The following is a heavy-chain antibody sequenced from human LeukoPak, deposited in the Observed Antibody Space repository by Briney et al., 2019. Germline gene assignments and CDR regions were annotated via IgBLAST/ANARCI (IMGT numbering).Heavy chain of an antibody. CDR1: GYTFTGYY. CDR3: ARDPKFYYYYYGMDV. CDR2: INPNSGGT. Sequence: ASVKVSCKASGYTFTGYYMHWVRQAPGQGLEWMGWINPNSGGTNYAQKLQGRVTMTTDTSTSTAYMELRSLRSDDTAVYYCARDPKFYYYYYGMDVWGQGTTVTVSS. V-gene: IGHV1-2*02. J-gene: IGHJ6*02.